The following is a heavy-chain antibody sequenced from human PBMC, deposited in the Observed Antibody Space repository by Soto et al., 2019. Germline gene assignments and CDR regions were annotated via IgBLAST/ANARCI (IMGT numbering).Heavy chain of an antibody. V-gene: IGHV4-4*02. CDR2: VHISGHS. CDR3: ARVRQGCSANNCYFDP. J-gene: IGHJ5*01. Sequence: NPSETLSLTCTLSGGSVRAPDWWNWVRQSPDKGLEWIAEVHISGHSNYNPPLRSRVSVSIDSSKNQFYLNLNSVTAADTAIYYCARVRQGCSANNCYFDPWGQGTQVTVSS. CDR1: GGSVRAPDW. D-gene: IGHD1-1*01.